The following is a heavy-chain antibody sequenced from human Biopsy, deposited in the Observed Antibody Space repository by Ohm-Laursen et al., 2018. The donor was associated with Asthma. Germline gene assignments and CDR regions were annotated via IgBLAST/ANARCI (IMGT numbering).Heavy chain of an antibody. CDR1: GFTFSTHH. Sequence: GSLRLSCAASGFTFSTHHLSWVRQAPGKGLEWVSSITSSSSYIFYAGSVKGRFTISRDNPRNSLYLQMNSLRAEDTAVYYCARDAPTGGYIDYWAWEPWSPSPQ. J-gene: IGHJ4*02. CDR3: ARDAPTGGYIDY. CDR2: ITSSSSYI. D-gene: IGHD7-27*01. V-gene: IGHV3-21*01.